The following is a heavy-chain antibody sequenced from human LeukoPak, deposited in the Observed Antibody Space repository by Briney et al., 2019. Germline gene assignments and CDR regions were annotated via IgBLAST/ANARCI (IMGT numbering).Heavy chain of an antibody. CDR1: GGSISSGSYY. V-gene: IGHV4-61*02. Sequence: PSQTLSLTCTVSGGSISSGSYYWSWIRQPAGKGLEWIGRIYTSGSTNYNPSLKSRVTISVDTSKNQFSLKLSSVTAADTAVYYCARGRSPRPYSNWGVWYYYYMDVWGKGTTVTVSS. J-gene: IGHJ6*03. CDR2: IYTSGST. D-gene: IGHD4-11*01. CDR3: ARGRSPRPYSNWGVWYYYYMDV.